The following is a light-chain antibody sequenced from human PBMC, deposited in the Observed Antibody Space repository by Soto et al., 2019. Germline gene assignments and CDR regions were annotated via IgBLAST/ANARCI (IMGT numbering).Light chain of an antibody. CDR1: HSVSSN. V-gene: IGKV3-15*01. J-gene: IGKJ5*01. CDR2: GAS. CDR3: QQYNNWPPIT. Sequence: EIVMTQSPATLSVSPGERPTLSCRASHSVSSNLAWYPQKPVQAPRLLIYGASTRSTGIPTRFRGSGSGTDFTLTISSLQSEDFALAYCQQYNNWPPITFGQGTRLEIK.